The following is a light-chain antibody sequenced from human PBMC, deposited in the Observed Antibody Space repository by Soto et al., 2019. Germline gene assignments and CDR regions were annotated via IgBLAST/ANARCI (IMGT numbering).Light chain of an antibody. CDR3: MQALQSLI. J-gene: IGKJ5*01. Sequence: EIVMTQSPLTLPVTPGWPASISCMSSQSLLYNNTYNYLDWYVQKPGQSPQLLIYFGSNRAPGVPERFSGSGSGIDFTLKINRVEAEDVGTYYCMQALQSLIFGQGTRLEIK. CDR1: QSLLYNNTYNY. V-gene: IGKV2-28*01. CDR2: FGS.